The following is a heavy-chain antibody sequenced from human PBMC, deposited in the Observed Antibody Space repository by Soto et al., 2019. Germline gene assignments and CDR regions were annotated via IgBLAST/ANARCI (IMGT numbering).Heavy chain of an antibody. V-gene: IGHV4-59*01. CDR2: IYSTGST. CDR1: GGSISSYY. D-gene: IGHD2-21*02. Sequence: SETLSLTWAVAGGSISSYYCSWIRQPPEKGRGWIGYIYSTGSTNYNPSLKSRVTMSVDTSKHQISLNLRSVTAADTVVYSCASSPSLCGDCDHSYFGLWGRGTLVTVSS. CDR3: ASSPSLCGDCDHSYFGL. J-gene: IGHJ2*01.